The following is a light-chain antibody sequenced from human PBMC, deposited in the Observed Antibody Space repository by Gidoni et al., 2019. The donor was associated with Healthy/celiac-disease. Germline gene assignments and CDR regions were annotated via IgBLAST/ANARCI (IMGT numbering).Light chain of an antibody. Sequence: EIVLTQSPATLSLSPGERATLSCRASQSVSSYFAWYQQKPGQAPRLLIYDASNRATCIPARFSGSGSGTDFTSTISSLEPEDFAVYYCQQRSNWPPALTFXGXTKVEIK. CDR3: QQRSNWPPALT. CDR1: QSVSSY. J-gene: IGKJ4*01. CDR2: DAS. V-gene: IGKV3-11*01.